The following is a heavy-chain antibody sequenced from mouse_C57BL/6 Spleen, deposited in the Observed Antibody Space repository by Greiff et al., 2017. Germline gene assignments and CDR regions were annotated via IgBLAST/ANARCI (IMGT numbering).Heavy chain of an antibody. CDR1: GYAFSSSW. D-gene: IGHD2-14*01. CDR3: AYYRDYYAMDY. Sequence: VQLQQSGPELVKPGASVKISCKASGYAFSSSWMNWVKQRPGKGLEWIGRIYPGDGDTNYNGKFKGKATLTADKSSSTAYMQLSSLTSEDSAVYFCAYYRDYYAMDYWGQGTSVTVSS. CDR2: IYPGDGDT. V-gene: IGHV1-82*01. J-gene: IGHJ4*01.